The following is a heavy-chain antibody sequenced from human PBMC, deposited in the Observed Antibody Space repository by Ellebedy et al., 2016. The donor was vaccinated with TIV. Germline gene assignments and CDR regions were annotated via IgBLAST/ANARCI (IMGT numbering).Heavy chain of an antibody. CDR2: IIPIFGTA. Sequence: SVKVSXKASGGTFSSYAISWVRQAPGQGLEWMGGIIPIFGTANYAQKFQGRVTITADESTSTAYMELSSLRSEDTAVYYCARSSRRHTRGLSYYGMDVWGQGTTVTVSS. J-gene: IGHJ6*02. CDR1: GGTFSSYA. D-gene: IGHD6-6*01. V-gene: IGHV1-69*13. CDR3: ARSSRRHTRGLSYYGMDV.